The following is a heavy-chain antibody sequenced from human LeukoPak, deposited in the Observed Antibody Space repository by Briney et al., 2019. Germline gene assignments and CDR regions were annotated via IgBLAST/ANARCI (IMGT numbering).Heavy chain of an antibody. J-gene: IGHJ4*02. CDR2: INHSGST. D-gene: IGHD3-10*01. Sequence: SETLSLTCAVYGGSFSGYYWSWIRQPPGKGLEWIGEINHSGSTNYNPALKSRVTISADTSKNQFSLKQLSVTSADTAVYYCARGYGLLWFGELLYDYWGQGTLVTVSS. CDR3: ARGYGLLWFGELLYDY. CDR1: GGSFSGYY. V-gene: IGHV4-34*01.